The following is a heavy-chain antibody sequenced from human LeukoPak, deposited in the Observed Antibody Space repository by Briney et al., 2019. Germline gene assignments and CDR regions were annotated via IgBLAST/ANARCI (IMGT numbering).Heavy chain of an antibody. CDR1: GFTFSSYA. CDR2: ISGRGDRT. J-gene: IGHJ4*02. CDR3: ARGHSPLN. D-gene: IGHD2-15*01. Sequence: GGSLRLSCAASGFTFSSYAMSWVRQAPGKGLEWVSAISGRGDRTYYADSVKGRFTISRDNAKNSLYLQMNSLRAEDTAVYYCARGHSPLNWGQGTLVTVSS. V-gene: IGHV3-23*01.